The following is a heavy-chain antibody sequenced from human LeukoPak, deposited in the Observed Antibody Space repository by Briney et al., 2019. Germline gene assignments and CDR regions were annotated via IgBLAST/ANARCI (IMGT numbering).Heavy chain of an antibody. CDR2: FSGSGGT. V-gene: IGHV3-23*01. J-gene: IGHJ4*02. CDR3: AKDIRLSVGTSPFDY. Sequence: PGGSLRLSCAASGFTFNTYAMAWVRQAPGKGLEWVSAFSGSGGTYYADSVKGRFTISRDNSKNTLYLQMNNLRADDTALYYCAKDIRLSVGTSPFDYWGQGTLVTVSS. D-gene: IGHD4-23*01. CDR1: GFTFNTYA.